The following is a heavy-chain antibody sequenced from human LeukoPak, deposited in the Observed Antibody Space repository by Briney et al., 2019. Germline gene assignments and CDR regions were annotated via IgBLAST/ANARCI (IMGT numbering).Heavy chain of an antibody. CDR1: GYSFSDYA. J-gene: IGHJ4*02. CDR3: ARGGSGSGYLYYFDQ. V-gene: IGHV1-2*06. CDR2: IISNSGDT. D-gene: IGHD3-10*01. Sequence: ASVKVSCKSSGYSFSDYAMHWVRQAPGQGLEWMGRIISNSGDTSYAQKFQGRVTMTRDTSISTAYMDLSGLTFDDTAVHYCARGGSGSGYLYYFDQWGQGTLVSVSS.